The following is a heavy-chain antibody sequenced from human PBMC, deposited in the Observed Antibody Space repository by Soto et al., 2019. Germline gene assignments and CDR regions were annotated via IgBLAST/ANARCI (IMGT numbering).Heavy chain of an antibody. Sequence: HPGGSLRLSCAASGFTFSSYDMHWVRQATGKGLEWVSAIGTAGDTYYPGSVKGRFTISRENAKNSLYLQMNSLRAEDTAVYYCARVAPYGFDRDGMDVWGQGTTVTVSS. CDR1: GFTFSSYD. J-gene: IGHJ6*02. CDR3: ARVAPYGFDRDGMDV. V-gene: IGHV3-13*01. D-gene: IGHD3-10*01. CDR2: IGTAGDT.